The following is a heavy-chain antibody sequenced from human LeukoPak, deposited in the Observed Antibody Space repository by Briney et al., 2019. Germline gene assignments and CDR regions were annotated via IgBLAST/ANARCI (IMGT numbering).Heavy chain of an antibody. J-gene: IGHJ4*02. V-gene: IGHV3-53*01. CDR2: MYSGYST. D-gene: IGHD6-13*01. CDR3: AKNSLAAESYFDY. CDR1: GFTVSSKY. Sequence: GGSLRLSCSVSGFTVSSKYMSWVRQAPGKGVEWVSVMYSGYSTYYADSVKGRFNISRDNYQNTVYLAMNRLRADDPGVYFYAKNSLAAESYFDYWGQGTLVTVSS.